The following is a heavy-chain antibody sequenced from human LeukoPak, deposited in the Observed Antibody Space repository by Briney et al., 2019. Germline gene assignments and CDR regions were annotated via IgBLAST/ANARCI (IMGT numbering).Heavy chain of an antibody. CDR1: GGTFSSYA. CDR2: IIPIFGTA. J-gene: IGHJ6*03. D-gene: IGHD4-23*01. V-gene: IGHV1-69*13. CDR3: AANDYGGSHYYYYYYMDV. Sequence: SVKVSCKASGGTFSSYAISWVRQAPGQGLEWMRGIIPIFGTANYAQKFQGRVTITADESTSTASMELSSLRSEDTAVYYCAANDYGGSHYYYYYYMDVWGKGTTVTVSS.